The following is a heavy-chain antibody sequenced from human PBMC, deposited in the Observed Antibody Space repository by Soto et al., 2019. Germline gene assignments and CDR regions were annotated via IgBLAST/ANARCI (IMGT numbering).Heavy chain of an antibody. Sequence: QVQLVESGGGVVQPGRSLRLSCAASGFTFSSYAMHWVRQAPGKGLEWGAVISYDGSNKYYADSVKGRFTISRDNSKNTLYLQMNSLRAEDTAVYYCARDPNYRFDFWSGSGWFDPWGQGTLVTVSS. CDR1: GFTFSSYA. V-gene: IGHV3-30-3*01. J-gene: IGHJ5*02. D-gene: IGHD3-3*01. CDR3: ARDPNYRFDFWSGSGWFDP. CDR2: ISYDGSNK.